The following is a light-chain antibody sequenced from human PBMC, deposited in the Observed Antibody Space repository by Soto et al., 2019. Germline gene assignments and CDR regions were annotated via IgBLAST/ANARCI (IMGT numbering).Light chain of an antibody. V-gene: IGLV2-14*03. CDR3: SSYKPSNTRQRV. CDR2: DVS. CDR1: SSDVGGYNY. Sequence: QSVLTQPASVSGSPGQSITISCTGTSSDVGGYNYVSCYQHHPGKAPKLMFYDVSNRPSGVSNRFSGSKSGNTASLTISGLQPEDEADYFCSSYKPSNTRQRVFGTGTKLTVL. J-gene: IGLJ1*01.